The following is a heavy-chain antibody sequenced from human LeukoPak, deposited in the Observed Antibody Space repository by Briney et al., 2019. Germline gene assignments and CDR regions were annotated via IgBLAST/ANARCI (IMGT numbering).Heavy chain of an antibody. CDR2: IYSDGGRT. CDR1: GFTLNTYW. J-gene: IGHJ4*02. CDR3: ASLQSPRRY. Sequence: GGSLRLSCAGSGFTLNTYWMHWVRQGPGKGLVWVSRIYSDGGRTNYADSVKGRFTISGDTAKNTLYLQMNSLRAEDTAVYYCASLQSPRRYWGQGTLVTVSS. V-gene: IGHV3-74*01. D-gene: IGHD4-11*01.